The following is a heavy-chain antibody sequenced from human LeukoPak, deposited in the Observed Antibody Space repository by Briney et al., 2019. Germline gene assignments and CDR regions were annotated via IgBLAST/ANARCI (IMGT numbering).Heavy chain of an antibody. CDR1: GGSFSGYY. V-gene: IGHV4-34*01. Sequence: SETLSLTCAVYGGSFSGYYWSWIRQPPGKGLEWIGEINHSGSTNYNPSLKSRVTISVDTSKNQFSLKLSSVTAADTAVYYCARGSGRYYFGSGNRFYYFDYWGQGTLVTVSS. D-gene: IGHD3-10*01. J-gene: IGHJ4*02. CDR2: INHSGST. CDR3: ARGSGRYYFGSGNRFYYFDY.